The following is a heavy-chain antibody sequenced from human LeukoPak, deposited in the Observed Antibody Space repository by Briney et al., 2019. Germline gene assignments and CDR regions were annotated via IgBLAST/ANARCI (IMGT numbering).Heavy chain of an antibody. CDR2: IIPILGIA. CDR1: GGTFSSYA. Sequence: SVKVSCKASGGTFSSYAISWVRQAPGQGLEWMGRIIPILGIANYAQKFQGRVTITADKSTSTAYMELSSLRSEDTAVYYCARVSYSGYDYIYYYGMDVWGQGTTVTVSS. D-gene: IGHD5-12*01. CDR3: ARVSYSGYDYIYYYGMDV. V-gene: IGHV1-69*04. J-gene: IGHJ6*02.